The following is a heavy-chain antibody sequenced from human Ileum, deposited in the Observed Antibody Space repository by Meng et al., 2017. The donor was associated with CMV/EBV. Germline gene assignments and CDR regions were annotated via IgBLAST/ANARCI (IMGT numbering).Heavy chain of an antibody. J-gene: IGHJ3*02. D-gene: IGHD3-3*01. CDR3: ARDGSPSFGVGIDAFDI. Sequence: GGSLRLSCAASAFTFSSYEMDWVRQAPGKGLEWVSYISSSGSTRYYADSVKGRFTISRDNAKNSLYLQMNSLRAEDTAIYYCARDGSPSFGVGIDAFDIWGQGTLVTVSS. CDR1: AFTFSSYE. V-gene: IGHV3-48*03. CDR2: ISSSGSTR.